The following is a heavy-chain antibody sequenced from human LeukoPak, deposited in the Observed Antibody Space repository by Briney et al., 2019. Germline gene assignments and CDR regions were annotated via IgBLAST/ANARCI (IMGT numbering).Heavy chain of an antibody. V-gene: IGHV1-69*01. D-gene: IGHD4-23*01. J-gene: IGHJ3*02. Sequence: ASVKVSCKASGGTFSSYAISWVRQAPGQRLEWMGGIIPIFGTANYAQKFQGRVTITADESTSTAYMELSSLRSEDTAVYYCARARDRWSRYAFDIWGQGTMVTVSS. CDR1: GGTFSSYA. CDR2: IIPIFGTA. CDR3: ARARDRWSRYAFDI.